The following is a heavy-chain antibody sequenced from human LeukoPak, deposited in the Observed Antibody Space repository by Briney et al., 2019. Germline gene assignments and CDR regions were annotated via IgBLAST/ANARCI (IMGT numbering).Heavy chain of an antibody. CDR1: GFTFISYA. V-gene: IGHV3-64D*06. D-gene: IGHD2-15*01. Sequence: GGSLRLSCSASGFTFISYAMHWVRQAPGKGLEYVSAISSNGGSTYYADSVKGRFTISRDNSKNTLYLQMSSLRAEDTAVYYCVKSLVVALGYCSGGSCGTDYWGQGTLVTVSS. J-gene: IGHJ4*02. CDR2: ISSNGGST. CDR3: VKSLVVALGYCSGGSCGTDY.